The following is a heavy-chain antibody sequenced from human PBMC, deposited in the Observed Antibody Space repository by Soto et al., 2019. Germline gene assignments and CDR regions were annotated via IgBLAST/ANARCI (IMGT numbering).Heavy chain of an antibody. CDR1: GGSIGSYY. D-gene: IGHD3-3*01. V-gene: IGHV4-59*01. J-gene: IGHJ6*02. Sequence: QVQLQESGPGLVKPSVTLSLICTVSGGSIGSYYWNWIRQPPGKGLEWIGYIYYSGSTNYNPSLKSRVTISVDTSKNQFSLKLSSVTAADTAVYYCARDGGFYYGMDVWGQGTTVTVSS. CDR2: IYYSGST. CDR3: ARDGGFYYGMDV.